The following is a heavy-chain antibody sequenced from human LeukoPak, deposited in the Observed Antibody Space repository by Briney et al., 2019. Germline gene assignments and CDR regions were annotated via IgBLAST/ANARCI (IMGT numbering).Heavy chain of an antibody. CDR2: ISGSGGST. J-gene: IGHJ6*03. D-gene: IGHD5/OR15-5a*01. CDR1: GFTFSSYG. V-gene: IGHV3-23*01. Sequence: GGTLRLSCAASGFTFSSYGMSWVRQAPGKGLEWVSGISGSGGSTYYADSVKGRFTISRDNSKNTLYLQMNSLRAEDTAVYYCAKDQGLPGYYYYMGVWGKGTTVTVSS. CDR3: AKDQGLPGYYYYMGV.